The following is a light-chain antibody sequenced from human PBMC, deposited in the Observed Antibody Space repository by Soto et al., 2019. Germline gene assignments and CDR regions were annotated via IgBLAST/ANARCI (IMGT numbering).Light chain of an antibody. Sequence: DIQLTQSPSSLSASVGDRVTITCQASQDISNHLNWYQQKPGKAPNLLIYDASDLETGVPSRFSGGGDGTFFSFTINSLQPEDIATYYCQKHDGVPLFGPGTKVEIK. CDR2: DAS. CDR1: QDISNH. J-gene: IGKJ3*01. V-gene: IGKV1-33*01. CDR3: QKHDGVPL.